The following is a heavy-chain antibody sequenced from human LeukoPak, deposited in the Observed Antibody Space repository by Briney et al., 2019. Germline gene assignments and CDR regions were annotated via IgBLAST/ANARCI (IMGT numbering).Heavy chain of an antibody. J-gene: IGHJ3*02. CDR1: GFTFSSYG. D-gene: IGHD3-22*01. CDR2: IWYDGSNK. Sequence: GGSLRLSCAASGFTFSSYGMHWVRQAPGKGLEGVAGIWYDGSNKYYAGSVKGRFTISRENSKNTLYLQMNSLRAEETAVYYCAKDRAVHYYDSSAFDIWGQGTMVTVSS. V-gene: IGHV3-33*06. CDR3: AKDRAVHYYDSSAFDI.